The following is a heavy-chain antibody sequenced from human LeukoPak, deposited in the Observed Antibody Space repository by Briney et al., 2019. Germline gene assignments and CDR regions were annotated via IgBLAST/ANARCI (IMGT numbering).Heavy chain of an antibody. D-gene: IGHD3-10*01. V-gene: IGHV3-23*01. CDR1: GFTFSNYA. Sequence: GGSLRLSCAASGFTFSNYAMSWVRQAPGKGLEWVSAISGSGDSTYYAESVKGRFTISRDNSKNTLYLQMNSLRAEDTAVYYCARGPHREQYYYGSGSYAPPYYGMDVWGQGTTVTVSS. J-gene: IGHJ6*02. CDR3: ARGPHREQYYYGSGSYAPPYYGMDV. CDR2: ISGSGDST.